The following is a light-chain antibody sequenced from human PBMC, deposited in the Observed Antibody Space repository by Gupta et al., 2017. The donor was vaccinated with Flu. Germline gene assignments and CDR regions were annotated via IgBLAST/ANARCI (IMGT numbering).Light chain of an antibody. V-gene: IGLV2-23*02. Sequence: QSALTQPASVSGSPGQSITISCTGTSSDVGNYNLVSWYQQHPGKAPKLMIYEVTKRPSGLSNRFSGSKSGNTASLTISGLQAEDEADYYCCSHAGSSTFYVFGTGTKVTVL. J-gene: IGLJ1*01. CDR1: SSDVGNYNL. CDR3: CSHAGSSTFYV. CDR2: EVT.